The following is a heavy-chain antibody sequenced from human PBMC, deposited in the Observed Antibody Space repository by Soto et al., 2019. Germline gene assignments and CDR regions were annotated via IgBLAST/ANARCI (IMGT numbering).Heavy chain of an antibody. CDR1: GYTFTSYG. V-gene: IGHV1-3*01. CDR2: INAANGDT. D-gene: IGHD6-13*01. Sequence: PSVKVSFKASGYTFTSYGISWVRQAPGQRLEWMGWINAANGDTKYSPKFQGRVTITRDTSASTAYMELSSLRSEDTAVYYCVRRHVSATGIDWFDPWGQGTLVTVSS. CDR3: VRRHVSATGIDWFDP. J-gene: IGHJ5*02.